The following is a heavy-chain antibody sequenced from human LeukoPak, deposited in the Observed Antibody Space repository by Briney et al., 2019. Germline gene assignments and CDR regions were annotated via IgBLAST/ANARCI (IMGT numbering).Heavy chain of an antibody. D-gene: IGHD3-22*01. V-gene: IGHV3-7*01. Sequence: PGGSLRLSCAASGFTFSNYWMTWVRQAPGKGLEWVANIKQGGSEKYYVDSVKGRFTISRDNAENSLYLQMNSLRAEDTAVYYCAKDRGVMGSGYADYWGQGTLVTVSS. CDR2: IKQGGSEK. CDR3: AKDRGVMGSGYADY. CDR1: GFTFSNYW. J-gene: IGHJ4*02.